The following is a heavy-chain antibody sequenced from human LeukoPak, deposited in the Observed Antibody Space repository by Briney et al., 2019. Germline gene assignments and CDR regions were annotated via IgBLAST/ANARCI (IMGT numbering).Heavy chain of an antibody. D-gene: IGHD3-3*01. CDR1: GYTFTSYD. CDR3: ARGTTHYDFWSGYSVFDY. CDR2: MNPNSVNT. J-gene: IGHJ4*02. Sequence: ASVKVSCTASGYTFTSYDINWVRQATGQGLEWMGWMNPNSVNTGYAQKFQGRVTMTRNTSISTAYMELSSLRSEDTAVYYCARGTTHYDFWSGYSVFDYWGQGTLVTVSS. V-gene: IGHV1-8*01.